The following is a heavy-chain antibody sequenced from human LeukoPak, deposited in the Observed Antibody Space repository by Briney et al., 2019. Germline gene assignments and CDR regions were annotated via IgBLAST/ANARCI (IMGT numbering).Heavy chain of an antibody. CDR3: AKFGNYPVHVSYSYYYLDV. V-gene: IGHV4-59*03. D-gene: IGHD1-7*01. J-gene: IGHJ6*03. CDR2: THYSGST. CDR1: GGSLSDHY. Sequence: SETLSLTCTVSGGSLSDHYWSWVRQPPGKGLEYLGYTHYSGSTDSSPSLKSRVTISVDTSKNQFSLRLSSVTAADTAVYYCAKFGNYPVHVSYSYYYLDVWGKGTTVTVSS.